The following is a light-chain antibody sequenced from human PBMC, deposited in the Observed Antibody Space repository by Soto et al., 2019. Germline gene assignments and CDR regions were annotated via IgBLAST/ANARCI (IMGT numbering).Light chain of an antibody. CDR2: GAS. CDR3: QQYDTYSRA. Sequence: DIQMTQSPSTLSASVGDRVTITCRASQSINTWLAWYQQKPGKAPKVLIYGASSLESGVPSRFSGSGSGTEFTLTSSSLQPDDFASYYCQQYDTYSRAFGQGTKVEIK. CDR1: QSINTW. V-gene: IGKV1-5*01. J-gene: IGKJ1*01.